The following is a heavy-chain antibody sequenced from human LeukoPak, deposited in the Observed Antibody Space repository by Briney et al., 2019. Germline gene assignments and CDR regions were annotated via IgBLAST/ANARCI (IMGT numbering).Heavy chain of an antibody. CDR3: ARRYCSGGSCYSKSDYYYYGMDV. V-gene: IGHV6-1*01. CDR1: GDSVSINSAA. CDR2: TYYRSKWYN. Sequence: SQTLSLTCAISGDSVSINSAAWNWIRQSPSKGLEWLGRTYYRSKWYNDYAVSVKSRITINPDTSKNQFSLQLNSVTPEDTAVYYCARRYCSGGSCYSKSDYYYYGMDVWGQGTTVTVSS. J-gene: IGHJ6*02. D-gene: IGHD2-15*01.